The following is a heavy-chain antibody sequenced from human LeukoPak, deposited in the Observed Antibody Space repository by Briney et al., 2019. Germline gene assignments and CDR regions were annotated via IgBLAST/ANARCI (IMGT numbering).Heavy chain of an antibody. D-gene: IGHD3-10*01. J-gene: IGHJ6*03. V-gene: IGHV4-34*01. CDR2: INHSGST. Sequence: SETLSLTCAVYGGSFSGYYWSWIRQPPGKGLEWIGEINHSGSTNDNPSLKRRVTISVDTSKNQFSLKLSSVTAADTAVYYCAVGSPYYYYYMDVWGKGTTVTVSS. CDR1: GGSFSGYY. CDR3: AVGSPYYYYYMDV.